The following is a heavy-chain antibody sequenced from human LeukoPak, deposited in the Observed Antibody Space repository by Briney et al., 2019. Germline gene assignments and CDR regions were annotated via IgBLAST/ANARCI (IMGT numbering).Heavy chain of an antibody. J-gene: IGHJ4*02. CDR2: IIPILGIA. Sequence: SVKVSCKASGGTFSSYAISWVRQAPGQGLEWMGRIIPILGIANYAQKFQGRVTITADKSTSTAYMELSSLRSQDTAVYYCARRYCSGGSCYFDYWGQGTLVTVSS. CDR1: GGTFSSYA. V-gene: IGHV1-69*04. CDR3: ARRYCSGGSCYFDY. D-gene: IGHD2-15*01.